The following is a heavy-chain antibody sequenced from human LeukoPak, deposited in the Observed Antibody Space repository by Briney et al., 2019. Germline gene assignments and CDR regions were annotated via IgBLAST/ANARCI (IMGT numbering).Heavy chain of an antibody. D-gene: IGHD3-10*01. CDR3: ARATASGSGMAYHH. CDR1: GESMIGHY. Sequence: PSETLSLTCAVYGESMIGHYWTWIRQPPGKRLEWIGEIHHSGGTNSNPSLKNRLTMSIDMSKNQFSLKLKSVTAADTAVYYCARATASGSGMAYHHWAQGNLVPVSS. J-gene: IGHJ5*02. V-gene: IGHV4-34*01. CDR2: IHHSGGT.